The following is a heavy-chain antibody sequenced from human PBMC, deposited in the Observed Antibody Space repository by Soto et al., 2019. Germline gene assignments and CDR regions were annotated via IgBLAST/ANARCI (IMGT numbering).Heavy chain of an antibody. V-gene: IGHV4-34*01. Sequence: SETLSLTCAVYGGSFSGYYWNWIRQPPGKGLEWIGEIDHGGYTNYNPSLKSRVTISVDTSKNQFSLRLASVTAADTAAYYCARVRDWFDPWGQGTLVTVSS. D-gene: IGHD3-3*01. CDR1: GGSFSGYY. CDR2: IDHGGYT. CDR3: ARVRDWFDP. J-gene: IGHJ5*02.